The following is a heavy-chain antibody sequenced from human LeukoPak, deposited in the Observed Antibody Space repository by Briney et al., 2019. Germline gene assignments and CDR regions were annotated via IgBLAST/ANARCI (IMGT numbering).Heavy chain of an antibody. Sequence: SETLSLTCTASGGSISSYYWSWIRQPPGKGLEWIGYIYYSGSTNYNPSLKSRVTISVDTSKNQFSLRLSSVTAADTAVYYCARVTGYVMEDYFDYWGQGTLVTVSS. CDR3: ARVTGYVMEDYFDY. J-gene: IGHJ4*02. CDR2: IYYSGST. CDR1: GGSISSYY. V-gene: IGHV4-59*01. D-gene: IGHD6-13*01.